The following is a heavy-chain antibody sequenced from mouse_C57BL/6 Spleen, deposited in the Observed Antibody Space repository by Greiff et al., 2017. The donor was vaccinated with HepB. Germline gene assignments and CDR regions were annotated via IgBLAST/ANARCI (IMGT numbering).Heavy chain of an antibody. CDR3: ARPHYYGSSYPYYYAMDY. V-gene: IGHV5-17*01. CDR1: GFTFSDYG. J-gene: IGHJ4*01. D-gene: IGHD1-1*01. Sequence: EVQVVESGGGLVKPGGSLKLSCAASGFTFSDYGMHWVRQAPEKGLEWVAYISSGSSTIYYADTVKGRFTISRDNAKNTLFLQMTSLRSEDTAMYYCARPHYYGSSYPYYYAMDYWGQGTSVTVSS. CDR2: ISSGSSTI.